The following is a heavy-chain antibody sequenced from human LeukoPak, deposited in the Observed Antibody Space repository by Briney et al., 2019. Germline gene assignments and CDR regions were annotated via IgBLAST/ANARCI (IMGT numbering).Heavy chain of an antibody. CDR1: GGSFSGYY. CDR2: INHSGST. Sequence: SETLSLTCAVYGGSFSGYYWSWIRQPPGKGLEWIGEINHSGSTNYNPSLKSRVTMSVDTSKNQFSLKLSSVTAADTAVYYCARAIRSGTYYYYYYMDVWGKGTTVTISS. J-gene: IGHJ6*03. V-gene: IGHV4-34*01. D-gene: IGHD3-10*01. CDR3: ARAIRSGTYYYYYYMDV.